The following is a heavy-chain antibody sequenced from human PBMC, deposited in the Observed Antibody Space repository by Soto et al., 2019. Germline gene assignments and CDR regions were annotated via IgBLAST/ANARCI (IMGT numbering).Heavy chain of an antibody. CDR2: ISYDGSNK. CDR3: AKDQDIVATIGVVVAATLDY. J-gene: IGHJ4*02. Sequence: QVQLVESGGGVVQPGRSLRLSCAASGFTFSSYGMHWVRQAPGKGLEWVAVISYDGSNKYYADSVKGRFTISRDNSKNTLYLQMNSLRAEDTAVYYCAKDQDIVATIGVVVAATLDYWGQGTLVTVSS. V-gene: IGHV3-30*18. D-gene: IGHD2-15*01. CDR1: GFTFSSYG.